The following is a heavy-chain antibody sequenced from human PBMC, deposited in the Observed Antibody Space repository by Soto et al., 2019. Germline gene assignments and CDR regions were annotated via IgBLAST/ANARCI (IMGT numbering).Heavy chain of an antibody. D-gene: IGHD3-22*01. Sequence: SETLSLTCTVSGGSISSSSYYWGWIRQPPGKGLEWIGSIYYSGSTYYNPSLKSRVTISVDTSKNQFSLKLSSVTAADTAVYYCARSDSSGNDWGQGTLVTVSS. V-gene: IGHV4-39*01. CDR2: IYYSGST. J-gene: IGHJ4*02. CDR1: GGSISSSSYY. CDR3: ARSDSSGND.